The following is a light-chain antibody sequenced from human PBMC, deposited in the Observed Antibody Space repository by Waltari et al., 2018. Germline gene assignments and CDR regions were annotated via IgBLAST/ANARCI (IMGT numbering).Light chain of an antibody. CDR3: QQSFTTPTWT. CDR1: QDIRGY. CDR2: AAS. J-gene: IGKJ1*01. Sequence: DIQMTQSPSSLSASVGDRVTINCRASQDIRGYLNWYQQKPGKAPELLIYAASSLRSGVPSGFRGSGSVTDFALTISRLQPEDFATYYCQQSFTTPTWTFGQGTKVEIK. V-gene: IGKV1-39*01.